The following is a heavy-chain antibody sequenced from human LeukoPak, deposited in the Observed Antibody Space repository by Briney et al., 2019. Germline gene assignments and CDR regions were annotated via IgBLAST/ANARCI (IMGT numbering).Heavy chain of an antibody. J-gene: IGHJ4*02. CDR2: INHSGST. CDR3: ARVGSYDYVWGSYRSTILFDY. D-gene: IGHD3-16*02. Sequence: PSETLSLTCAVYGGSFSGYYWSWVRQPPGKGLEWIGGINHSGSTNYNPSLKSGVTISVDTSKNQFSLKLSSVTAAHTAVSYCARVGSYDYVWGSYRSTILFDYWGQGTLVTVSS. CDR1: GGSFSGYY. V-gene: IGHV4-34*01.